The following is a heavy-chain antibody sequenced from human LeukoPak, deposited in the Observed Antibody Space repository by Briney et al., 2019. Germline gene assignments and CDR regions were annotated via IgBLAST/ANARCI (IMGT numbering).Heavy chain of an antibody. CDR1: GYTFTSYG. D-gene: IGHD2-2*02. V-gene: IGHV1-18*01. CDR2: ISAYNGNT. Sequence: GASVKVSCKASGYTFTSYGISWVRQAPGQGLEWMGWISAYNGNTNYAQKLQGRVTMTTDTSTSTAYMELRSLRSDDTAVYYCARVPSRYCSSTSCYISLIPSYGMDVWGQGTTVTVSS. CDR3: ARVPSRYCSSTSCYISLIPSYGMDV. J-gene: IGHJ6*02.